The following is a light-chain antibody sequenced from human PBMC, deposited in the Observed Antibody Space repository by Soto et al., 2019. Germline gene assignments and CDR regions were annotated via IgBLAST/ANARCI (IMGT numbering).Light chain of an antibody. CDR3: QQLSHWPLT. Sequence: EIVLPQSPATLSLSPGERATLSCRASQSVSSYFAWYQQKPGQVPRLLIYYASSRATAIPARFSVSGPGTAFDRTIGSYDPEDFALYYCQQLSHWPLTFGQGTKEEIK. V-gene: IGKV3-11*01. CDR1: QSVSSY. J-gene: IGKJ1*01. CDR2: YAS.